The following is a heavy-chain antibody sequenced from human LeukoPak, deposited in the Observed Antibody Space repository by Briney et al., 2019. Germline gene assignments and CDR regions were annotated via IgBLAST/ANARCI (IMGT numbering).Heavy chain of an antibody. D-gene: IGHD3-16*01. CDR3: TRGAGWLIDY. CDR1: DDAISDYY. V-gene: IGHV4-59*01. CDR2: FHNSGTS. J-gene: IGHJ4*02. Sequence: SETLSLTCTVSDDAISDYYRGWIRQPPGKGLEWIGYFHNSGTSTYNPSLKSRVTISADTSKNQFSLKLNSLTTADTAVYYCTRGAGWLIDYWGQGILVTVSS.